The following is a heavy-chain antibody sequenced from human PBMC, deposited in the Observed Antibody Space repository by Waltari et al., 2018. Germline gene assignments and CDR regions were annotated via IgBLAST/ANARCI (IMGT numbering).Heavy chain of an antibody. Sequence: EVQLVESGGTLVQPGGSLRLSCAASGVTFWGYWMTWVRQAPGKGLEWVANIKADGSDQYYVDSVRGRFTISRDNAENSLYLQMNSLIADDTAVYYCARGSAYYVRVWDYWGQGTLVTVSS. D-gene: IGHD3-16*01. CDR2: IKADGSDQ. CDR3: ARGSAYYVRVWDY. V-gene: IGHV3-7*03. CDR1: GVTFWGYW. J-gene: IGHJ4*02.